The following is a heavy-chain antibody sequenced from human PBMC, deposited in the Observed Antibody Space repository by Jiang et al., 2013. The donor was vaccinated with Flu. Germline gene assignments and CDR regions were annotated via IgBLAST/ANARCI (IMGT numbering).Heavy chain of an antibody. Sequence: PSETMSLTCTVSGGSITSYYWSWIRQPPGKGLEWIGYIYYDGSTSYNPSLKSRLTMSVDTSKNHFSLKLISVTAADTAVYYCARLDCSGGSCYPGDYWGQGTLVTVSS. J-gene: IGHJ4*02. CDR1: GGSITSYY. V-gene: IGHV4-59*08. CDR2: IYYDGST. CDR3: ARLDCSGGSCYPGDY. D-gene: IGHD2-15*01.